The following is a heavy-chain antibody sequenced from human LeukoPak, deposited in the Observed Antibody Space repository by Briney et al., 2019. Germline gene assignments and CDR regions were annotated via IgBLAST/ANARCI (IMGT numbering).Heavy chain of an antibody. J-gene: IGHJ4*02. D-gene: IGHD4-23*01. CDR3: AKRSAYGGNWNYFDY. CDR2: ISGSGDYT. CDR1: GFTFSSYA. Sequence: GGSLRLSCAASGFTFSSYAMSWVRQAPGKGLEWVSGISGSGDYTYYADSVKGRFTISRDNSKNTLYLQMNSLRAEDTAVYYCAKRSAYGGNWNYFDYWGQGTLVTVSS. V-gene: IGHV3-23*01.